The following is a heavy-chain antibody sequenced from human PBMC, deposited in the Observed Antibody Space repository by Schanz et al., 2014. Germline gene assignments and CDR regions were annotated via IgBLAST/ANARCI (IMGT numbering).Heavy chain of an antibody. J-gene: IGHJ4*02. Sequence: QVQLVQSGAEMKKPGASVKVSCKASGYTFTGYYMHWVRQAPGQGLEWMGWINPNSGTTNYAQKCQGWVTMTRDTAISTDYMELSRLKSDDTAVYDCARAFGGYDHGGALDYWGQGTLVTGSA. V-gene: IGHV1-2*04. CDR1: GYTFTGYY. CDR3: ARAFGGYDHGGALDY. CDR2: INPNSGTT. D-gene: IGHD5-12*01.